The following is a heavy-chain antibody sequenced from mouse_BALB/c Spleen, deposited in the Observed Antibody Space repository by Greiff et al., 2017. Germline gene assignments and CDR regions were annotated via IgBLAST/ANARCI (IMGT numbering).Heavy chain of an antibody. J-gene: IGHJ4*01. CDR3: ARCDGSLYYYAMDY. V-gene: IGHV1S34*01. Sequence: LVKTGASVKISCKASGYSFTGYYMHWVKQSHGKSLEWIGYISCYNGATSYNQKFKGKATFTVDTSSSTAYMQFNSLTSEDSAVYYCARCDGSLYYYAMDYWGQGTSVTVSS. CDR2: ISCYNGAT. D-gene: IGHD1-1*01. CDR1: GYSFTGYY.